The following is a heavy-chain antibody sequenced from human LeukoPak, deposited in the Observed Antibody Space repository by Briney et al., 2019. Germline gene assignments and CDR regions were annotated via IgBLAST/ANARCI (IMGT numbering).Heavy chain of an antibody. Sequence: PGGSLRLSCAASGFTFSSYAMHWVRQAPGKGLEWVAVISYDGSNKYYADSVKGRFTISRDNSKNTLYLQMNSLRAEDTAVYYCANSLWCSSSCHDDYWGQGTLVTVSS. D-gene: IGHD6-13*01. J-gene: IGHJ4*02. V-gene: IGHV3-30-3*01. CDR3: ANSLWCSSSCHDDY. CDR2: ISYDGSNK. CDR1: GFTFSSYA.